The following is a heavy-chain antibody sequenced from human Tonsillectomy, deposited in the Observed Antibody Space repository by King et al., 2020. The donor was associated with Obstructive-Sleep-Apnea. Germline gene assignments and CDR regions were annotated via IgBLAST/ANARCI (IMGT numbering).Heavy chain of an antibody. CDR3: ARGSYYFDS. CDR1: GFTFNSYN. J-gene: IGHJ4*02. CDR2: IGSSGTTI. V-gene: IGHV3-48*04. D-gene: IGHD3-16*02. Sequence: VQLVESGGGLVQPGGSLRLSCVASGFTFNSYNMNWVRQAPGKGLEWVAYIGSSGTTIYNGDSLQARFTISRDDARNSLYLQMDGLRAEDTAVYYCARGSYYFDSWGQGSLVTVSS.